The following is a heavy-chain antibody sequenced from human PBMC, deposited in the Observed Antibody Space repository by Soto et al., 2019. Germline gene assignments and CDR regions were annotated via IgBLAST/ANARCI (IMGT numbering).Heavy chain of an antibody. V-gene: IGHV3-7*05. CDR3: ARGLAVAANWFDP. Sequence: GGSLRLSCAASGFTFSNYWMNWVRQAPGRGPEWVANINQDGGTKLYVDSVKGRFTISRDNAKNSLDLQMNSLRVEDTAVYYCARGLAVAANWFDPWGQGTLVTVSS. CDR2: INQDGGTK. J-gene: IGHJ5*02. CDR1: GFTFSNYW. D-gene: IGHD6-19*01.